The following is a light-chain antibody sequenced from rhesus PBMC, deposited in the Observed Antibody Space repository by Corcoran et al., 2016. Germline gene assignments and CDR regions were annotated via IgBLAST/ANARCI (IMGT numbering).Light chain of an antibody. J-gene: IGKJ4*01. CDR2: DAS. CDR3: QKYTSYPLT. CDR1: QSVSRY. Sequence: QVILTQSPATLSLSPGERATLFCSASQSVSRYLAWYQQNPGQAPRLLIDDASSRATGIPDRFRGSGSGTEFTLTISSLEPEDFAVYYCQKYTSYPLTFGGGTKVEI. V-gene: IGKV3-53*01.